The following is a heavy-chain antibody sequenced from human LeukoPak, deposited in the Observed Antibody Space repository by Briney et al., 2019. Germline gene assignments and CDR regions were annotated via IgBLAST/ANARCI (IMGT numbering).Heavy chain of an antibody. V-gene: IGHV3-74*01. CDR2: INSDGSST. J-gene: IGHJ4*02. CDR3: TSKTTDYYDSIGVGGY. D-gene: IGHD3-22*01. CDR1: GFTFSAYW. Sequence: PGGSLRLSCAASGFTFSAYWVHWVRQAPGKGLVWVSRINSDGSSTSYADSVKGRFTISRGNAKNTLYLQMNSLRAEDTAVYYCTSKTTDYYDSIGVGGYWGQGTLVTVSS.